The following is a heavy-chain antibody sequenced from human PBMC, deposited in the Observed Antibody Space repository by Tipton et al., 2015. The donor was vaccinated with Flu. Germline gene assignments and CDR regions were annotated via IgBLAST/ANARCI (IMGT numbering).Heavy chain of an antibody. CDR2: ITMSSSYI. CDR3: ARGPYYEIDH. J-gene: IGHJ4*02. D-gene: IGHD3-22*01. V-gene: IGHV3-21*06. Sequence: AASGFTFSSYGMNWVRQAPGKGLEWVSSITMSSSYIYNTHSVKGRFTTSRDNAKNLLYLQMNSLRVDDTAVYYCARGPYYEIDHWGQGTLVTVSS. CDR1: GFTFSSYG.